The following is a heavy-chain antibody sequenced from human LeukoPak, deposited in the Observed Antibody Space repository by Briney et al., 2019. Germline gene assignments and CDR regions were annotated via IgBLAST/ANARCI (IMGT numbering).Heavy chain of an antibody. Sequence: GGSLRLSCAASGFIVSSNYMSWVRQAPGKGLEWVSVIYSDGSTYYADSVKGRFTISRDNSKNTLYLQMNSLRAEDTAVYYCARVLYILRYFDYWGEGTTVTISS. CDR2: IYSDGST. CDR3: ARVLYILRYFDY. J-gene: IGHJ4*03. D-gene: IGHD3-9*01. V-gene: IGHV3-53*01. CDR1: GFIVSSNY.